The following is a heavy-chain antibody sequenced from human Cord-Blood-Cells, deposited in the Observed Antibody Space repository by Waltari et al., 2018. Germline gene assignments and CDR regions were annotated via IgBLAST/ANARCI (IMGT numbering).Heavy chain of an antibody. CDR1: GYTFTSYA. CDR3: ASSSRGIVVVPAASGDAFDI. Sequence: QVQLVQSGSELKKPGASVKVSCKASGYTFTSYAMNWVRQAPGQGLEWMGWINTITGKPTYAQDFTGRFVFSLDTSVSTAYLQISSLKAEDTAVYYCASSSRGIVVVPAASGDAFDIWGQGTMVTVSS. J-gene: IGHJ3*02. D-gene: IGHD2-2*01. V-gene: IGHV7-4-1*02. CDR2: INTITGKP.